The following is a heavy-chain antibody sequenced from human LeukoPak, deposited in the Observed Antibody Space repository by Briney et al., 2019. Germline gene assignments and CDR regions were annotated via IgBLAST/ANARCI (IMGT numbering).Heavy chain of an antibody. CDR3: TTVDIVATITGAFDI. J-gene: IGHJ3*02. CDR2: IKSKTDGGTT. Sequence: PGGSLRLSCAASGFTFSNAWMSWVRQAPGKGLEWVGRIKSKTDGGTTDYAAPVKGRFTISRDDSKNTLYLQMNSLKTEDTAVYYCTTVDIVATITGAFDIWGQGTMVTVSS. CDR1: GFTFSNAW. V-gene: IGHV3-15*01. D-gene: IGHD5-12*01.